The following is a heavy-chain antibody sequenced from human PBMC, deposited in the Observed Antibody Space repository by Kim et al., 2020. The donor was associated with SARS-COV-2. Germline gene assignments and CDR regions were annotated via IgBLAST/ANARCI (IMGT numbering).Heavy chain of an antibody. CDR3: ISYESMAANY. Sequence: GGSLRLSCAASGFTFSGSAMHWVRQASGKGLEWVGRIRSKANSYATTYAASVKGRFTISRDDSRNMAYLQMDSLKTEDTAVYYCISYESMAANYWGQGTL. CDR2: IRSKANSYAT. CDR1: GFTFSGSA. J-gene: IGHJ4*02. V-gene: IGHV3-73*01. D-gene: IGHD3-22*01.